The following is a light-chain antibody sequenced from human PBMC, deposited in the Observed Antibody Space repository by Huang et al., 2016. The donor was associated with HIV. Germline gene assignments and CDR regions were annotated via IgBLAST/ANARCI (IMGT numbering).Light chain of an antibody. Sequence: EIVLTQSPATLSLSPGERASQSVSSYLAWYQQKPGQAPRLLIYDASNRATGIPARVSGSGSGTDFTLTISSLEPEDFAVYYCQQRSNWPPRLTFGGGTKVEIK. CDR1: QSVSSY. CDR3: QQRSNWPPRLT. J-gene: IGKJ4*01. V-gene: IGKV3-11*01. CDR2: DAS.